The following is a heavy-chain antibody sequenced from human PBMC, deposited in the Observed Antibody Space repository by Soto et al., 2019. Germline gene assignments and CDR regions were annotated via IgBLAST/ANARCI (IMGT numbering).Heavy chain of an antibody. D-gene: IGHD6-19*01. V-gene: IGHV3-23*01. J-gene: IGHJ4*02. CDR1: GFTFSSYA. CDR3: AKDRLGKQWLVSSDY. CDR2: ISYSGGNT. Sequence: GGSLRLSCAASGFTFSSYAMSWVRQAPGKGLEWVSGISYSGGNTDYADSVKGRFTISRDNSKNTLYLQMNSLRAEDTAVYYCAKDRLGKQWLVSSDYWGQGTLVTVSS.